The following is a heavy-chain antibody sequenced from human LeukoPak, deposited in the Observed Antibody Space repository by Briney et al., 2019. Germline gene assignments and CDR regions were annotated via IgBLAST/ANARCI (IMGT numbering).Heavy chain of an antibody. CDR1: GFTFDDYG. D-gene: IGHD4-17*01. CDR3: ARVNGDYGASYYYYYMDV. V-gene: IGHV3-20*04. J-gene: IGHJ6*03. CDR2: INWNGGST. Sequence: RPGGSLRLSCAASGFTFDDYGMSWVRQAPGKGLEWISGINWNGGSTGYADSVKGRFTISRDNAKNSLYLQMNSLRAEDTALYYCARVNGDYGASYYYYYMDVWGKGTTVTVSS.